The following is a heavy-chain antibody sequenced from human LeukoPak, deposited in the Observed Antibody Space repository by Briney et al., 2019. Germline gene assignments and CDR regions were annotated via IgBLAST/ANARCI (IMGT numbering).Heavy chain of an antibody. D-gene: IGHD3-10*01. Sequence: ASVRVSCKASGYTFTSYYMHWVRQAPGQGLEWMGIINPSGGSTSYAQKFQGRVTMTRDMSTSTVYMELSSLRSEDTAMYYCATSDYYGSGSYPRHYYYYYHMDVWGKGTTVTVSS. CDR3: ATSDYYGSGSYPRHYYYYYHMDV. J-gene: IGHJ6*03. V-gene: IGHV1-46*01. CDR2: INPSGGST. CDR1: GYTFTSYY.